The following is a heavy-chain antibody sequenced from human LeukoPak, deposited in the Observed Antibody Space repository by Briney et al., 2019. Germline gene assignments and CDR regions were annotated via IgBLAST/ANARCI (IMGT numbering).Heavy chain of an antibody. CDR1: GGTFSSYA. V-gene: IGHV1-69*05. CDR3: ARTYYYGSHPDY. Sequence: ASVKVSCKASGGTFSSYAISWVRQAPGQGLEWMGGIIPIFGTANYAQKFQGRVTITTDESTSTAYMELSSLRSEDTAVHYCARTYYYGSHPDYWGQGTLVTVSS. CDR2: IIPIFGTA. J-gene: IGHJ4*02. D-gene: IGHD3-10*01.